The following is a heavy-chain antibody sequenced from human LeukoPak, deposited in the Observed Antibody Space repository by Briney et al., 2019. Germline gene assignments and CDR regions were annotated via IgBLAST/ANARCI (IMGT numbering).Heavy chain of an antibody. V-gene: IGHV3-21*01. CDR2: ISSSSSYI. J-gene: IGHJ4*02. Sequence: PGGSLRPSCAASGFTFSSYSMNWVRQAPGKGLEWVSSISSSSSYIYYADSVKGRFTISRDNAKNSLYLQMNSLRAEDTAVYYCARGVTSSSSSTMGDYWGQGTLVTVSS. CDR3: ARGVTSSSSSTMGDY. CDR1: GFTFSSYS. D-gene: IGHD6-6*01.